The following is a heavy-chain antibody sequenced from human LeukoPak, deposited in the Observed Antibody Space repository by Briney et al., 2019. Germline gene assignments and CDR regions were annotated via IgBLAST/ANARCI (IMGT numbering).Heavy chain of an antibody. CDR2: IKQDGSEE. D-gene: IGHD3-22*01. CDR3: AKSFYYYDSSGYIDY. J-gene: IGHJ4*02. Sequence: GGSLRLSCVASGFTFSSRDWMTWVRQAPGKGLEWVANIKQDGSEENYVDSVKGRFTISRDNSKNTLYLQMNSLRAEDTAVYYCAKSFYYYDSSGYIDYWGQGTLVTVSS. V-gene: IGHV3-7*01. CDR1: GFTFSSRDW.